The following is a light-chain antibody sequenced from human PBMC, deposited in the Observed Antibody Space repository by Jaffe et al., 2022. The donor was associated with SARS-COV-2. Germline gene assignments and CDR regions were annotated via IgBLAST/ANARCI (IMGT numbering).Light chain of an antibody. V-gene: IGKV3-15*01. CDR3: QQYNNWPPVA. CDR2: GAS. Sequence: EIVMTQSPATLSVSPGERATLSCRASQSVSSNLAWYQQKPGQAPRLLIYGASTRATGIPARFSGSGSGTEFTLTISSLQSEDFAVYYCQQYNNWPPVAFGPGTKVDIK. CDR1: QSVSSN. J-gene: IGKJ3*01.